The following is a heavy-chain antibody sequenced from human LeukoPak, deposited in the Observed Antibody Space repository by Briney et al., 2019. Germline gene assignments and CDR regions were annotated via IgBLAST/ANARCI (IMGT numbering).Heavy chain of an antibody. V-gene: IGHV1-2*04. Sequence: PPASVKVSCKASGYTFTGYYMHWVRQAPGQGLEWMGWINPNSGDTDYAQKFQGWVTKTRDTSISTAYVELSRLRFDDTAVYYCARGVERDIVVVPAGNDAFDIWGQGTMVTVSS. D-gene: IGHD2-2*01. CDR1: GYTFTGYY. CDR2: INPNSGDT. CDR3: ARGVERDIVVVPAGNDAFDI. J-gene: IGHJ3*02.